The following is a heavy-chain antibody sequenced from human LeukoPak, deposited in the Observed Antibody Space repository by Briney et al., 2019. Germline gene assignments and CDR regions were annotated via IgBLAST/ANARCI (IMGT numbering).Heavy chain of an antibody. Sequence: ASVKVSCKASGYTFTSYAMHWVRQAPGQRLEWMGWINAGNGNTKYPQKFQGRVTITRDTSASTAYMELSGLRSEDTAVYYCARGDGVFDYWGQGTLVTVSS. V-gene: IGHV1-3*01. CDR3: ARGDGVFDY. J-gene: IGHJ4*02. D-gene: IGHD4-17*01. CDR2: INAGNGNT. CDR1: GYTFTSYA.